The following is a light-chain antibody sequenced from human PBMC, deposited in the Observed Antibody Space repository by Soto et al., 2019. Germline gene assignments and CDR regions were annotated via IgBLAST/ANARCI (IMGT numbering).Light chain of an antibody. J-gene: IGLJ2*01. CDR1: SSDVGGYNY. CDR2: EVS. V-gene: IGLV2-8*01. Sequence: QSALTQPPSASGSPGQSVTISCTGTSSDVGGYNYVSWYQQHPGQAPKLMIYEVSKRPSGVPDRVSGSKSGNTASLTVSGLQADDEADCYCSSYAGSHNVVVFGGGTKVTVL. CDR3: SSYAGSHNVVV.